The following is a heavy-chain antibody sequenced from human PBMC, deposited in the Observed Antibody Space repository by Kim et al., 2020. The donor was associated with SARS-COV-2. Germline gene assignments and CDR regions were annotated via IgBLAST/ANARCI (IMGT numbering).Heavy chain of an antibody. CDR1: SDSFSAYY. J-gene: IGHJ4*02. CDR2: IFYGGDT. CDR3: ARSEGRARWHHFDY. V-gene: IGHV4-59*01. D-gene: IGHD3-3*02. Sequence: SETLSLTCTVSSDSFSAYYWSWIRHLPGKGLEWIGYIFYGGDTNYNPSLKSRVTISWDTSRNQFSVDLTSVTDADTAVYYCARSEGRARWHHFDYWGQGILVTVSS.